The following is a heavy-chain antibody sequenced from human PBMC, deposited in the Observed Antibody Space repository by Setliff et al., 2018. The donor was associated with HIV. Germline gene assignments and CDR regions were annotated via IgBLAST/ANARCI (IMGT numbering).Heavy chain of an antibody. CDR3: AREVVVAGVHYYNMDV. CDR2: INTNTGNP. V-gene: IGHV7-4-1*02. CDR1: GYTFSSNA. J-gene: IGHJ6*03. Sequence: ASVKVSCKASGYTFSSNALNWVRQAPGQGLEWMGWINTNTGNPTYAQGFTGRFVFSLDTSVSTAYLQISSLKAEDTAVYYCAREVVVAGVHYYNMDVWGKGTTVTVSS. D-gene: IGHD2-15*01.